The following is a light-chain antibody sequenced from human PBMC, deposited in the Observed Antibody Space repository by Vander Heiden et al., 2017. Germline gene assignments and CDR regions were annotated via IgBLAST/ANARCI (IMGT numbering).Light chain of an antibody. J-gene: IGKJ4*01. CDR3: QQSYSNPRYFT. V-gene: IGKV1-39*01. CDR2: AAS. CDR1: QSISSY. Sequence: DIQMTQSPSSLSASVGDRVTITCRASQSISSYLNWYQQKPGKAPKLLIYAASSLQSGVPSRFSGSGSGTDFTLTISSLQPEDFATYYCQQSYSNPRYFTFGGGTKVEIK.